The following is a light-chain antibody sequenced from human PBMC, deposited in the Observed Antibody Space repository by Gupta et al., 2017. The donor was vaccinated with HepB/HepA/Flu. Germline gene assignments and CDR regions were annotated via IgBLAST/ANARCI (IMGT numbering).Light chain of an antibody. CDR3: QQRSSWPLT. Sequence: ENLLTQSPVTPYLSTADKATDFRRTSQSVSSYLVWYQQKPGQAPRLLIYDVSNRATGIPARFSGSGSGTDFTLTINSLEPEDFAVYYCQQRSSWPLTFGGGTKVEIK. V-gene: IGKV3-11*01. CDR2: DVS. J-gene: IGKJ4*01. CDR1: QSVSSY.